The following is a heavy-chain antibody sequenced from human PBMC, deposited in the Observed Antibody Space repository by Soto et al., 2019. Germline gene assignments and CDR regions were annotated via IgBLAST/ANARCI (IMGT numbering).Heavy chain of an antibody. V-gene: IGHV1-69*02. CDR2: IIPILGIA. Sequence: QVQLVQSGAEVKKPGSSVKVSCKASGGTFSSYTINWVRQAPGQGLEWVGRIIPILGIAKNAQKFQGRVTITAEKSTSTPYMELSSLRSEDTAVYYCAAKYGANSAWGQGPLVTVSS. CDR1: GGTFSSYT. J-gene: IGHJ4*02. CDR3: AAKYGANSA. D-gene: IGHD4-17*01.